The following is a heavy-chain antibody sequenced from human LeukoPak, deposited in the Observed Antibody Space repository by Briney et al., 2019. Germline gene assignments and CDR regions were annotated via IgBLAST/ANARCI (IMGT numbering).Heavy chain of an antibody. CDR1: GFTFNDYW. V-gene: IGHV3-21*01. Sequence: GGSLRLSCAASGFTFNDYWMSWVRQAPGKGLEWVSSISSSSSYIYYADSVKGRFTISRDNAKNSLYLQMNSLRAEDTAVYYCARDILVRGVSPGDYWGQGTLVTVSS. CDR3: ARDILVRGVSPGDY. CDR2: ISSSSSYI. J-gene: IGHJ4*02. D-gene: IGHD3-10*01.